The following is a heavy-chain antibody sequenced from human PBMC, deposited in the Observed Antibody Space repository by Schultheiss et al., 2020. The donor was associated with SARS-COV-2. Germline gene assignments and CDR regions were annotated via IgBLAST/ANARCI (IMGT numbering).Heavy chain of an antibody. V-gene: IGHV3-53*01. CDR2: IYSGGST. Sequence: GGSLRLSCAASGFTVSSNYMSWVRQAPGKGLEWVSVIYSGGSTYYADSVKGRFTISRDNSKNTLYLQMNSLRVEDTAVYYCAREAPNELTIFGGLFDYWGQGTLVTVSS. CDR3: AREAPNELTIFGGLFDY. J-gene: IGHJ4*02. CDR1: GFTVSSNY. D-gene: IGHD3-3*01.